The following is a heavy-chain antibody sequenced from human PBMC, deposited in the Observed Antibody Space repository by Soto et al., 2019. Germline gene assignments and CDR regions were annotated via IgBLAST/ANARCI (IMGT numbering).Heavy chain of an antibody. J-gene: IGHJ3*02. CDR1: GYTFTSYY. CDR2: INPSGGST. D-gene: IGHD3-10*01. V-gene: IGHV1-46*01. CDR3: ARSGTLWGAFDI. Sequence: ASVKVSWKASGYTFTSYYMHWVRQAPGQGLEWMGIINPSGGSTSYAQKFQGRVTMTRDTSTSTVYMELSSLRSEDTAVYYCARSGTLWGAFDIWGQGTMVTVSS.